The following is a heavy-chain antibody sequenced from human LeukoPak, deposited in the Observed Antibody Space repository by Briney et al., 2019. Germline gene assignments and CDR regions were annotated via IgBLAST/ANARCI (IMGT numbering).Heavy chain of an antibody. CDR2: IPYDGSNK. V-gene: IGHV3-30-3*01. CDR3: ARVREDDYEGFDY. CDR1: GFTFSSYA. J-gene: IGHJ4*02. D-gene: IGHD4-17*01. Sequence: QPGRSLRLSCAASGFTFSSYAMHWVRQAPGKGLEWVAVIPYDGSNKYYADSVKGRFTISRDNSKNTPYLQMNSLRAEDTAVYYCARVREDDYEGFDYWGQGTLVTVSS.